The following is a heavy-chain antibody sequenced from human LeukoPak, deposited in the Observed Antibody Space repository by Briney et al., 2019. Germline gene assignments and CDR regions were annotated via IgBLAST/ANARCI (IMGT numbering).Heavy chain of an antibody. V-gene: IGHV3-21*01. D-gene: IGHD1-1*01. Sequence: TGGSLRLSCAASGFTFSSYSMNWVRQAPGKGLEWVSSISSSSSYIYYADSVKGRFTISRDNAKNSLYLQMNSLRAEDTAVYYCARGQTGTGDYWGQGTLVTVSS. J-gene: IGHJ4*02. CDR2: ISSSSSYI. CDR3: ARGQTGTGDY. CDR1: GFTFSSYS.